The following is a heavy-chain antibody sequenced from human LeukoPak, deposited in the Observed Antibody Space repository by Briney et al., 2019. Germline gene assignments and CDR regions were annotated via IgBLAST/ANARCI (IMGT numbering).Heavy chain of an antibody. CDR1: GFTFTRYS. V-gene: IGHV3-21*01. Sequence: PGGSLRLSCAASGFTFTRYSMNWVRQAPGKGLGWVSSISSSGSYIFYAQSVEGRFIISRDNAKNSHYLQMNSLRVDDTAVYFCARGTYRSSSPSIGMPYYLDYWGQGILVTVSS. CDR2: ISSSGSYI. CDR3: ARGTYRSSSPSIGMPYYLDY. J-gene: IGHJ4*02. D-gene: IGHD6-6*01.